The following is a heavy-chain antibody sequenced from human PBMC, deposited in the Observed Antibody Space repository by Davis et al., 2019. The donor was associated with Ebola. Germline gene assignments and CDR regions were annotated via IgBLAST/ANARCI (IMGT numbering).Heavy chain of an antibody. D-gene: IGHD4-17*01. CDR2: IYHSGST. Sequence: GSLRLSCAASGFTFSGPAMHWVRQPPGKGLEWIGEIYHSGSTNYNPSLKSRVTISVDKSKNQFSLKLSSVTAADTAVYYCARGVGERYYYGMDVWGQGTTVTVSS. V-gene: IGHV4-4*02. J-gene: IGHJ6*02. CDR1: GFTFSGPA. CDR3: ARGVGERYYYGMDV.